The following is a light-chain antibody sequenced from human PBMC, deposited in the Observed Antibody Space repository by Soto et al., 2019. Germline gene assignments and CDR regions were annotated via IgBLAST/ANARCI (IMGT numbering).Light chain of an antibody. CDR3: QQYGRSLT. Sequence: EIVMTQSPGTLSLSPGETATLSCRASQSVSGSYLAWYQQKPGQAPRLLIHGASIRATGIPDRFSGSGSGTDFSLTISRLEPEDFAVYYCQQYGRSLTFGQGTRLEIK. V-gene: IGKV3-20*01. CDR2: GAS. J-gene: IGKJ5*01. CDR1: QSVSGSY.